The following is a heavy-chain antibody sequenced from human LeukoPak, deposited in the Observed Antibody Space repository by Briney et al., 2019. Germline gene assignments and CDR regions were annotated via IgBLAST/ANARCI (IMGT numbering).Heavy chain of an antibody. D-gene: IGHD6-13*01. CDR1: GGSLSGYY. V-gene: IGHV4-34*01. Sequence: SETLSLTCAVYGGSLSGYYWSWIRQPPGKGLEWIGEINHSGSTNYNPSLKSRVTISVDTFKNQFSLKLSSVTAADTAVYYCASTIAAAANFDYWGQGTLVTVSS. CDR2: INHSGST. J-gene: IGHJ4*02. CDR3: ASTIAAAANFDY.